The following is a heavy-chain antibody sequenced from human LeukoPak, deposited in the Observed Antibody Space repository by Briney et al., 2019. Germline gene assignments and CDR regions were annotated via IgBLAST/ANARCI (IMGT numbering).Heavy chain of an antibody. V-gene: IGHV3-48*03. CDR3: ARARYGDPYYYYYYYMDV. CDR2: ISSSGSTI. Sequence: GGSLRLSCAAPGFTFSSYEMNWVRQAPGKGLVWVSYISSSGSTIYYADSVKGRFTISRDNAKNSLYLQMNSLRAEDTAVYYCARARYGDPYYYYYYYMDVWGKGTTVTISS. CDR1: GFTFSSYE. J-gene: IGHJ6*03. D-gene: IGHD4-17*01.